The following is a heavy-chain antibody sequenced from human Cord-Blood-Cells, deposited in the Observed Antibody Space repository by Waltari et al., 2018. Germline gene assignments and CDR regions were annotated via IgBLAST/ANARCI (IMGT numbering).Heavy chain of an antibody. Sequence: EVQLVESGGGLVQPGGSLRLYCAASGFTFSSYWMTWDRQVPGKGLEWVANIKQDGSEKYYVDSVKGRFTISRDNAKNSLYLQMNSLRAEDTAVYYCAREEGGAAAGRAASDYWGQGTLVTVSS. J-gene: IGHJ4*02. CDR3: AREEGGAAAGRAASDY. V-gene: IGHV3-7*01. CDR2: IKQDGSEK. D-gene: IGHD6-13*01. CDR1: GFTFSSYW.